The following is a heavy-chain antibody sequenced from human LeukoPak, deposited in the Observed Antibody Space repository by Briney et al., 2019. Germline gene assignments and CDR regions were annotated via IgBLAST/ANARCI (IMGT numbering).Heavy chain of an antibody. V-gene: IGHV3-15*01. CDR3: TTLPGSTVTKFYYYYYGMDV. Sequence: PGGSLRLSCAASGFTFSNAWMSWVRQAPGKWLECVGRIKSKTDCCTTDYAAPVKGRFTISRDDSKNTLYLQMNSLKTEDTAVYYCTTLPGSTVTKFYYYYYGMDVWGQGTTVTVSS. CDR1: GFTFSNAW. D-gene: IGHD4-17*01. CDR2: IKSKTDCCTT. J-gene: IGHJ6*02.